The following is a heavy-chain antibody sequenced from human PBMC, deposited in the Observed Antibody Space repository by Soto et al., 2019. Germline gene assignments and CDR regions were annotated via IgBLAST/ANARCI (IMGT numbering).Heavy chain of an antibody. CDR3: AVWYYYDSSGYIPIDY. CDR1: GYTLTELS. Sequence: ASVKVSCKVSGYTLTELSMHWVRQAPGKGLEWMGGFDPEDGETIYAQKFQGRVTMTEGTSTDTAYMELSSLRSEDTAVYYCAVWYYYDSSGYIPIDYWGQGTLVTVSS. D-gene: IGHD3-22*01. J-gene: IGHJ4*02. V-gene: IGHV1-24*01. CDR2: FDPEDGET.